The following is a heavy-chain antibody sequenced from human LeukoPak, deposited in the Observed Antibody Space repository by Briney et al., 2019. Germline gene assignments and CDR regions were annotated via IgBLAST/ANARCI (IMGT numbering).Heavy chain of an antibody. CDR2: IKSKTDGGTT. D-gene: IGHD3-3*01. Sequence: GGSLRLSCAASGFTFKYAWMSWVRQAPGKGLEWVGRIKSKTDGGTTDYAAPVKGRFSISRDDSKNTMFLQMNSLKTEDTAVYYCTTEEGYYDFWSGYRTGMYWGQGTLVTVSS. CDR1: GFTFKYAW. J-gene: IGHJ4*02. V-gene: IGHV3-15*01. CDR3: TTEEGYYDFWSGYRTGMY.